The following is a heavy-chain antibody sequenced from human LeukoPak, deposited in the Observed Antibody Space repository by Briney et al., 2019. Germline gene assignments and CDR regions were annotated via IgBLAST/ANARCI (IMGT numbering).Heavy chain of an antibody. CDR1: GGSISSYY. CDR3: ARATAAGNNP. Sequence: SETLSLTCTVSGGSISSYYWNWIRHPAGKGLEWLGHIYSSGNTNYNPSLKSRVTMSLDTSKNQVSLDLTSVTAADTAVYYCARATAAGNNPWGQGTLVTVSS. D-gene: IGHD6-13*01. J-gene: IGHJ5*02. V-gene: IGHV4-4*07. CDR2: IYSSGNT.